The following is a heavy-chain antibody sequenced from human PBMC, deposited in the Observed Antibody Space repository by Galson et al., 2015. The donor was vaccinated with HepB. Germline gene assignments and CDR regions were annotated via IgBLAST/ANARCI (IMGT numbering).Heavy chain of an antibody. CDR3: ARIYSVSSGWYFIDY. CDR1: GFSLSTSGMC. D-gene: IGHD6-19*01. V-gene: IGHV2-70*01. CDR2: IDWDDDK. Sequence: ALVKPTQTLTLTCTFSGFSLSTSGMCVSWIRQPPGKALEWLALIDWDDDKYYSTSLKTRLTISKDTSKNQVVLTMTNMDPVDTATYYCARIYSVSSGWYFIDYWGQGTLVTVSS. J-gene: IGHJ4*02.